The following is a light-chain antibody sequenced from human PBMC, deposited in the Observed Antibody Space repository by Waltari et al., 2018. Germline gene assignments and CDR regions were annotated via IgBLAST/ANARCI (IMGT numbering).Light chain of an antibody. CDR3: SSYTLTNPVV. CDR1: SNDIGATDY. Sequence: SVVTQPASVSGSPGQSISLSCTGTSNDIGATDYVSWYQQHPGSAPQLVIYDVSVRPSGVSIRFAGSKSGNTASLTISGLQAEDEALYYCSSYTLTNPVVFGGGTKLTVL. J-gene: IGLJ2*01. V-gene: IGLV2-14*03. CDR2: DVS.